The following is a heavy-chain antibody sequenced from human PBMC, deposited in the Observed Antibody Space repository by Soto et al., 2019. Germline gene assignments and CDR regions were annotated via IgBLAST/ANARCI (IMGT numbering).Heavy chain of an antibody. D-gene: IGHD2-15*01. CDR1: GYTFTSYD. Sequence: ASVKVSCKASGYTFTSYDINWVRQATVQGLEWMGWMNPNSGNTGYAQKFQGRVTMTRNTSISTAYMELSSLRSEDTAVYYCATLKGFDMGQVVLPEVEYNWFEPWGQGTLVTVSS. J-gene: IGHJ5*02. V-gene: IGHV1-8*01. CDR2: MNPNSGNT. CDR3: ATLKGFDMGQVVLPEVEYNWFEP.